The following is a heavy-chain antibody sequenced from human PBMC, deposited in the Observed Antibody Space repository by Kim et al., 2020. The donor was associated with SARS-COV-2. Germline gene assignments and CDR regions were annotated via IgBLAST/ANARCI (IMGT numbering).Heavy chain of an antibody. CDR3: ARDPPSTRREAEGVNWFDP. V-gene: IGHV3-21*01. D-gene: IGHD3-10*01. CDR2: ISSSSSYI. J-gene: IGHJ5*02. Sequence: GGSLRLSCAASGFTFSSYSMNWVRQAPGKGLEWVSSISSSSSYIYYADSVKGRFTISRDNAKNSLYLQMNSLRAEDTAVYYCARDPPSTRREAEGVNWFDPWGQGTLVTVSS. CDR1: GFTFSSYS.